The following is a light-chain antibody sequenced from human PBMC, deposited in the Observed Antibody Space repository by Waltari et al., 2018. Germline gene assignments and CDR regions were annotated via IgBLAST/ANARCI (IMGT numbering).Light chain of an antibody. CDR1: QSVGNY. V-gene: IGKV3-11*01. J-gene: IGKJ5*01. Sequence: EIVLTQSPATLSLSPGERATLSCRASQSVGNYLAWYQQTPGLAPRLLIYDTSNRATGIPARFSCSGSGTDFTLTISSLEPEDFAFYYCQQGRSWPPVTIGQGTRLEIK. CDR3: QQGRSWPPVT. CDR2: DTS.